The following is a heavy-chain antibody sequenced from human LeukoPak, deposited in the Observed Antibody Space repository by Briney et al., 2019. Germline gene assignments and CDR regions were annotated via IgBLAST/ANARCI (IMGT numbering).Heavy chain of an antibody. CDR1: ADSSISKW. V-gene: IGHV5-51*01. J-gene: IGHJ4*02. CDR3: ATLVVVATKGGLYFDY. CDR2: IYPGDSDT. Sequence: GESLKISCTGSADSSISKWISRVGQMPGKGLEWMGIIYPGDSDTRYSPSFQGQVTISADKSISTAYLQWSSLKASDTAMYYCATLVVVATKGGLYFDYWGQGTLVTVSS. D-gene: IGHD2-15*01.